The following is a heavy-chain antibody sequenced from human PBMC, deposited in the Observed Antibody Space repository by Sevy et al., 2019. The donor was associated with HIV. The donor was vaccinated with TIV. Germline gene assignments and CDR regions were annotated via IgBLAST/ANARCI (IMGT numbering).Heavy chain of an antibody. CDR2: FYCGGST. V-gene: IGHV4-39*01. CDR1: GGLISTCTNF. D-gene: IGHD3-16*01. CDR3: ARGRITFFDD. J-gene: IGHJ4*02. Sequence: SETLSLTCIVSGGLISTCTNFWGWIRQPPGKGLEWIGSFYCGGSTYYNPSLKSRVAISVDTSKNQFSLKVNSVSAADTAVYYCARGRITFFDDWGQRALVTVSS.